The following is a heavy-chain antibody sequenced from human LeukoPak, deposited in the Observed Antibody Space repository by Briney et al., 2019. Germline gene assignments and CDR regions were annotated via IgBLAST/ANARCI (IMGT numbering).Heavy chain of an antibody. Sequence: GGSLRLSCAASGLTFSSYWMSWVRQAPGKGLEWVANIKQDGSEKYYVDSVKGRFTISRDNAKNSLYLQMNSLRAEDTAVYYCASRYCSSTSCYTDYYYYYMDVWGKGTTVTVSS. CDR1: GLTFSSYW. V-gene: IGHV3-7*01. J-gene: IGHJ6*03. CDR2: IKQDGSEK. CDR3: ASRYCSSTSCYTDYYYYYMDV. D-gene: IGHD2-2*02.